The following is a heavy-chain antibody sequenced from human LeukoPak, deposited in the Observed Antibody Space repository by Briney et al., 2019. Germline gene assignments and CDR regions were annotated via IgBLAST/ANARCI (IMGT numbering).Heavy chain of an antibody. J-gene: IGHJ4*02. V-gene: IGHV3-33*01. D-gene: IGHD6-19*01. CDR1: GFTFSSYG. CDR2: IWYDGSNK. CDR3: ARDPGSGRTYFDY. Sequence: GRSLRLSCAASGFTFSSYGMHWVRQAPGKGLEWVAVIWYDGSNKYYADSVKGRFTISRDNSKNTLYLQMNSLRAEDTAVYYCARDPGSGRTYFDYWAREPWSPSPQ.